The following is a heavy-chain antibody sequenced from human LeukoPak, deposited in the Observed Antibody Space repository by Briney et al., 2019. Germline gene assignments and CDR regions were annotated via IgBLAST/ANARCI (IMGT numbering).Heavy chain of an antibody. Sequence: PSETLSLTCTVSGGSISSLYWTWFRQPPGKGLEWIGNIHNSGSTNYNPSLKSRVTISVDTAKNQFSLRLNSVTAADTAVYYCGRESFGGHCSRTGCHQYTWVDPWGQGSLVTVSS. D-gene: IGHD2-15*01. J-gene: IGHJ5*02. CDR3: GRESFGGHCSRTGCHQYTWVDP. CDR1: GGSISSLY. CDR2: IHNSGST. V-gene: IGHV4-59*11.